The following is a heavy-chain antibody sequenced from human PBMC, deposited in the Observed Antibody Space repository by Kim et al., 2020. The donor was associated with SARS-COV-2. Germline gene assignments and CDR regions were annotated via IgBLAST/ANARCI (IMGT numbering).Heavy chain of an antibody. CDR3: AKVMAPYYYYYYGMDV. V-gene: IGHV3-30*02. J-gene: IGHJ6*02. D-gene: IGHD2-8*01. Sequence: DSWKGRLTISRDNSTDRLYMRMNGLRAEDTAVYYCAKVMAPYYYYYYGMDVWGQGTTVTVSS.